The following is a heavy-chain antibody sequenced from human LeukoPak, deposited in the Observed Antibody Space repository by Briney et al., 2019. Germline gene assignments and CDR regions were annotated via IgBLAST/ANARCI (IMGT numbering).Heavy chain of an antibody. CDR1: SGSISSGGYY. V-gene: IGHV4-31*03. CDR2: IYYSGST. CDR3: ARDEGDWFDP. J-gene: IGHJ5*02. Sequence: SETLSLTCTVSSGSISSGGYYWNWIRQHPGKGLEWIGYIYYSGSTYYNPSLKSRVTISLDTSKNQFSLKLSSVTAADTAVYYCARDEGDWFDPWGQGTLVTVSS.